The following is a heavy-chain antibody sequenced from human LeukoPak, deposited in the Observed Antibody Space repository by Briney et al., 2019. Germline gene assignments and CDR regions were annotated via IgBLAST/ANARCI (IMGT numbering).Heavy chain of an antibody. CDR3: ARRFSSNWYGHFLDY. D-gene: IGHD6-13*01. V-gene: IGHV4-59*08. J-gene: IGHJ4*02. Sequence: PSETLSLTCTVSGASMSGFYWMWIRQPPGKGLEWIGYIYYSGSTSYNPSLKSRVTISVDTSKNHFSLQLTSVTAADTALYYCARRFSSNWYGHFLDYWGQGILVTVSS. CDR2: IYYSGST. CDR1: GASMSGFY.